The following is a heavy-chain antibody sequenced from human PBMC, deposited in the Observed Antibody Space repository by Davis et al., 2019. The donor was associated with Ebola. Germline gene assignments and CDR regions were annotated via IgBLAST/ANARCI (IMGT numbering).Heavy chain of an antibody. Sequence: ASVKVSCKASGYTFTSYGISWVRQAPGQGLEWMGWISAYNGNTNYAQKLQGRVTMTTDTSTSTAYMELRSLRSDDTAVYYCARGIVATILGWYYFDYWGQGTLVTVSS. CDR1: GYTFTSYG. D-gene: IGHD5-12*01. CDR3: ARGIVATILGWYYFDY. CDR2: ISAYNGNT. V-gene: IGHV1-18*01. J-gene: IGHJ4*02.